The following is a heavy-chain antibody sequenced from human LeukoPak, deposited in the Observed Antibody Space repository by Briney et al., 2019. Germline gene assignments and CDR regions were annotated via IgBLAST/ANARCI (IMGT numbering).Heavy chain of an antibody. J-gene: IGHJ3*02. CDR2: IYPGDSDT. CDR1: GYSFTSYW. D-gene: IGHD2-15*01. V-gene: IGHV5-51*01. CDR3: ARPRAGYCSGGSCYQPLGAFDI. Sequence: GESLKISCKGSGYSFTSYWIGWVRQMPGKGLEWMGIIYPGDSDTRYSPSFQGQVTISADKSISTAYLQWSSLKASDTAMYYCARPRAGYCSGGSCYQPLGAFDIWGQGTMVTVSS.